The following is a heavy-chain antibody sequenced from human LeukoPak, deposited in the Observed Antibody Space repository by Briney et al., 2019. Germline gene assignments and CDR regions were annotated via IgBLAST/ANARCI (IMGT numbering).Heavy chain of an antibody. Sequence: GGSLRLSCAASGFTFSSYSMNWVRQAPGKGLVWVSSIRSSSSNIYYADSVKGRFTISRDNAKNSLYLQMNSLRAEDAAVYYCARDRSSSGYWGQGTLVTVSS. CDR1: GFTFSSYS. D-gene: IGHD6-13*01. CDR2: IRSSSSNI. J-gene: IGHJ4*02. CDR3: ARDRSSSGY. V-gene: IGHV3-21*01.